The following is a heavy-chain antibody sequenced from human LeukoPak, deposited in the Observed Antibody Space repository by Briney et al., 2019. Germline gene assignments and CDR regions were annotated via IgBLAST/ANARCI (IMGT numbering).Heavy chain of an antibody. CDR2: IKSKTDGGTT. CDR1: GFTFTNAW. Sequence: GGSLRLSCEASGFTFTNAWMTWVRQAPGKGLEWVGRIKSKTDGGTTDYAAPVKGRFTISRDNAKNSVFLQMNSLRAEDTAVYYCARDPILPGATGGADYWGQGTLVTVSS. J-gene: IGHJ4*02. CDR3: ARDPILPGATGGADY. V-gene: IGHV3-15*01. D-gene: IGHD1-26*01.